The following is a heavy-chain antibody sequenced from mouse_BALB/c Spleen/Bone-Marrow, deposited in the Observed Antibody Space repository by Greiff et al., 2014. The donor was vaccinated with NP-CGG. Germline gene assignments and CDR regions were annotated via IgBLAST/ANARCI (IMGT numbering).Heavy chain of an antibody. V-gene: IGHV1-22*01. D-gene: IGHD2-3*01. Sequence: EVHLVESGPELVKPGASVKISCKTSGYTFTDYTLHWVKQSHGKSLEWSGGVNPNIGGTSYNQKFKGKASLTVNKSSTTAYMELRSLTSEDSAVYYCARGRWYYWGQGTTLTVSS. J-gene: IGHJ2*01. CDR1: GYTFTDYT. CDR2: VNPNIGGT. CDR3: ARGRWYY.